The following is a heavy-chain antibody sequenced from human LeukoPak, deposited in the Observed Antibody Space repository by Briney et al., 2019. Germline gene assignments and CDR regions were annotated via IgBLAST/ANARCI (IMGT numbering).Heavy chain of an antibody. CDR3: ARATTKFGELYYGMDV. D-gene: IGHD3-10*01. V-gene: IGHV4-4*07. J-gene: IGHJ6*04. CDR1: GGSISSYY. Sequence: SETLSLTCTVSGGSISSYYWSWIRQPAGKGLEWIGRIYTSGSTNYNPSLKSRVTISVDTSKTQFSLKLSSVTAADTAVYYCARATTKFGELYYGMDVWGKGTTVTVSS. CDR2: IYTSGST.